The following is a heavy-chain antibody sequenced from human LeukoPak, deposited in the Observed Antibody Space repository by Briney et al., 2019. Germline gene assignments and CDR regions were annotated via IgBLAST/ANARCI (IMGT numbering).Heavy chain of an antibody. CDR1: GFTFNKAR. CDR2: FTSKTDGGTT. Sequence: GGSLRLSCAASGFTFNKARMNWVRQGPGKGLEWVGRFTSKTDGGTTDYAAPVRGRFTISRDDSKDTLYLQMNSLKTEDTPVYYCTPAQFFNSSGSLAYWGQGPLVTVSS. CDR3: TPAQFFNSSGSLAY. D-gene: IGHD3-22*01. V-gene: IGHV3-15*01. J-gene: IGHJ4*02.